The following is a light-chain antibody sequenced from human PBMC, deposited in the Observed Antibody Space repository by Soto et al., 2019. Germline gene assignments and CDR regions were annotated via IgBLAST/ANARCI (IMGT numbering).Light chain of an antibody. CDR3: SSYAGSKTL. V-gene: IGLV2-8*01. CDR2: EVS. CDR1: SSDVGGYNY. J-gene: IGLJ2*01. Sequence: QSPLTQPPSASGCPGQSATISCTGTSSDVGGYNYVSWYQQHPGKAPKLMIYEVSKRPSGVPARFSGSKSGNTASLTVSGLQAEDEADYYCSSYAGSKTLFGGGTKLTVL.